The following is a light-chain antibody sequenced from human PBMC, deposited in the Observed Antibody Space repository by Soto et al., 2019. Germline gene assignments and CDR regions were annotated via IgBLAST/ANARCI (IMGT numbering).Light chain of an antibody. J-gene: IGKJ2*01. CDR2: KVS. Sequence: DVVMTQSPLSLAVTLGQPASISCRSSQSLVHSDGNTYLNWFQQRPGQSPRRLIYKVSDWDSGVPHTIRRNGSGTDFTLKISGVEAEDVGVYYCMQGTQWPFTFGQGTKLEIK. CDR3: MQGTQWPFT. CDR1: QSLVHSDGNTY. V-gene: IGKV2-30*02.